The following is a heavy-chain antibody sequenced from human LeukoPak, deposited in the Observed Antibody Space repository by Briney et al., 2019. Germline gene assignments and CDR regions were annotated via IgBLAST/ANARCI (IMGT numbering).Heavy chain of an antibody. CDR1: GGSISPSSYY. CDR2: INRSGST. D-gene: IGHD6-19*01. CDR3: ARGLKFQW. Sequence: SETLSVTCTVSGGSISPSSYYRSWIRQPPGKWLEWIVEINRSGSTNYNPSLKSRVTISVDTSKNQFSLKLSSVTAADTAVYYCARGLKFQWWGQGTLVTVSS. V-gene: IGHV4-39*07. J-gene: IGHJ4*02.